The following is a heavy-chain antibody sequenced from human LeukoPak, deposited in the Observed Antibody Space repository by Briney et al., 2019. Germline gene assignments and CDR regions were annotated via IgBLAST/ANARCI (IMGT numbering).Heavy chain of an antibody. CDR2: IYHSGST. Sequence: PSETLSLTCAVSGGSISSSYWWSWVRQPPGKGLEWIGEIYHSGSTNYNPSLKSRVTISVDKSNNQFSLRLTSVTAADTAMYYCAKGGESYYGSGSFTPFDYWGQGTLVTVSS. J-gene: IGHJ4*02. CDR3: AKGGESYYGSGSFTPFDY. CDR1: GGSISSSYW. V-gene: IGHV4-4*02. D-gene: IGHD3-10*01.